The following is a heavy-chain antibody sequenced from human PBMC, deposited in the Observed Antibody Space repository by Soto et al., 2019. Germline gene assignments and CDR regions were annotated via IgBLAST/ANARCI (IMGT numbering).Heavy chain of an antibody. J-gene: IGHJ4*02. CDR3: AKSHGTSWYADIDY. Sequence: EVQLLESGGGLVQPGGSLRLSCAASGFTFSSFAMSWVRQAPGKGLEWVSVIDESGSSTYYADSVKGRFTIARDNSKNTLYLQMNSLRAEDTAVYCCAKSHGTSWYADIDYWGQGALVTVSS. CDR2: IDESGSST. CDR1: GFTFSSFA. V-gene: IGHV3-23*01. D-gene: IGHD6-13*01.